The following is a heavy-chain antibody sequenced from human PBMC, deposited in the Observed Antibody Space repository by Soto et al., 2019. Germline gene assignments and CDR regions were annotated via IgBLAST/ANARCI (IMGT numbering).Heavy chain of an antibody. D-gene: IGHD3-10*01. J-gene: IGHJ6*02. Sequence: GASVKVSCKASGGTFDKFIMNWVRQTPGRGLEWMGGIVPMLGTPTYAEKFKGRVRISATGSATTTYMEVTSLRSEDTAIYYCARNGTYGSSRSHYSGMDVWAQGTTVPVSS. CDR2: IVPMLGTP. CDR1: GGTFDKFI. CDR3: ARNGTYGSSRSHYSGMDV. V-gene: IGHV1-69*13.